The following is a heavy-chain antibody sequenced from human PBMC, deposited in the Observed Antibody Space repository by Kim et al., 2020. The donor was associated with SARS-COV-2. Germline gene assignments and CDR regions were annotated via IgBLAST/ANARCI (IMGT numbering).Heavy chain of an antibody. J-gene: IGHJ1*01. CDR2: ISSSSSYI. V-gene: IGHV3-21*01. D-gene: IGHD4-17*01. CDR3: ASLEVDYGGNSEYFQH. CDR1: GFTFSSYS. Sequence: GGSLRLSCAASGFTFSSYSMNWVRQAPGKGLEWVSSISSSSSYIYYADSVKGRFTISRDNAKNSLYLQMNSLRAEDTAVYYCASLEVDYGGNSEYFQHWGQGTLVTVSS.